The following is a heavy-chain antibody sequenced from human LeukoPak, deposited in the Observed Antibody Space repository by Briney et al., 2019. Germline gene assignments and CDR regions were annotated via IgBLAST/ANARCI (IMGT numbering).Heavy chain of an antibody. CDR2: ISGSGGST. D-gene: IGHD3-10*01. J-gene: IGHJ4*02. V-gene: IGHV3-23*01. CDR3: AKDPFLIWFGESPFDY. Sequence: GGSLRLSCAASGFTFSSYAMSWVRQAPGKGLEWVSAISGSGGSTYYADSVKGRFTISRDNSKNTLYLQMNSLRAEDTAVYYCAKDPFLIWFGESPFDYWGQGTLVTVSS. CDR1: GFTFSSYA.